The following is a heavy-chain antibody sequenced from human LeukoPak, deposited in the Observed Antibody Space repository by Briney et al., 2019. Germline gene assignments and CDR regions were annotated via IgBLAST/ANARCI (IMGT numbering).Heavy chain of an antibody. Sequence: PGGSLRLSCAASGFTFSSYAMHWVRQAPGKGPEWVAVISYDGSNKYYADSVKGRFTISRDNSKNTLYLQMNSLRAEDTAVYYCARDGGIAAATYLFDYWGQGTLVTVSS. CDR1: GFTFSSYA. V-gene: IGHV3-30*04. CDR3: ARDGGIAAATYLFDY. D-gene: IGHD6-13*01. J-gene: IGHJ4*02. CDR2: ISYDGSNK.